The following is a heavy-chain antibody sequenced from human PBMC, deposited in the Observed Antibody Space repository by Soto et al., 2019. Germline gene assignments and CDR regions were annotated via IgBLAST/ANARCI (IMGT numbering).Heavy chain of an antibody. CDR1: GFTFNNYG. J-gene: IGHJ6*02. V-gene: IGHV3-30*18. CDR3: AKDARAVESYYYYGMDV. Sequence: GGSLRLSCAASGFTFNNYGMHWVRQAPGKGLEWVAVISYDGSNKYYADSVKGRFTISRDNLKNTLYLKMDSLRAEETAVYYCAKDARAVESYYYYGMDVWGQGTTVTGSS. CDR2: ISYDGSNK.